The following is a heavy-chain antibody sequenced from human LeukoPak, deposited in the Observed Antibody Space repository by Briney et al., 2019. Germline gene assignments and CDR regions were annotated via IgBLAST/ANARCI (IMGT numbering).Heavy chain of an antibody. V-gene: IGHV3-30*18. CDR2: ISYDGSNK. CDR3: AKAYSGSYWPDP. Sequence: GRSLRLSCAASGFTFSSYGMHWVRQAPGKGLEWVAVISYDGSNKYYADSVKGRFTISRDNSKNTLYLQMNSLRAEDTAVYYCAKAYSGSYWPDPWGQGTLVTVSS. D-gene: IGHD1-26*01. J-gene: IGHJ5*02. CDR1: GFTFSSYG.